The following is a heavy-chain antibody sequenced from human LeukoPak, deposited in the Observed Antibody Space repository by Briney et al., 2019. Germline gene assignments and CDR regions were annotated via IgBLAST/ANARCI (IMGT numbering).Heavy chain of an antibody. CDR1: GYTLTGYY. V-gene: IGHV1-2*02. CDR3: ARSTRRAAAGKYYFDY. J-gene: IGHJ4*02. D-gene: IGHD6-13*01. Sequence: SSVKVSCKASGYTLTGYYMHWVRQAPGQGLEWMGWINPNSGGTNYEQKFQGRVTMTRDTSISTAYMELSRLRSDDTAVYYCARSTRRAAAGKYYFDYWGQGTLVTVSS. CDR2: INPNSGGT.